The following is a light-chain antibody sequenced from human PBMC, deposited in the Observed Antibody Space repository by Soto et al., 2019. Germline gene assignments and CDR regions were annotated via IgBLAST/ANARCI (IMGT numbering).Light chain of an antibody. CDR2: DAS. Sequence: DIRMTQSPSSLSASIGDRVTISCQASQDIGNFLNWYQQKPGKAPYLLIYDASNLDTGVSSRFSGRGSGRQCSITITSLEPDDVATYFCEQYGNLPITFGEGTRLDIK. J-gene: IGKJ5*01. V-gene: IGKV1-33*01. CDR3: EQYGNLPIT. CDR1: QDIGNF.